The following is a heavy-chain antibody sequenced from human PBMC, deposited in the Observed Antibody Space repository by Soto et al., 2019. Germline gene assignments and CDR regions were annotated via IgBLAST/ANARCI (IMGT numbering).Heavy chain of an antibody. V-gene: IGHV4-31*03. CDR3: ARWPVVTHNFDY. Sequence: QVQLQESGPGLVKPSQTLSLTCTVSGGSISSGGYYWSWIRQHPGKGLEWIGYIYYIGSTYYTPSLKSRVTISVDTSKNQFSLKLSSVTAADTAVYYCARWPVVTHNFDYWGQGTLVTVSS. CDR2: IYYIGST. D-gene: IGHD2-21*02. CDR1: GGSISSGGYY. J-gene: IGHJ4*02.